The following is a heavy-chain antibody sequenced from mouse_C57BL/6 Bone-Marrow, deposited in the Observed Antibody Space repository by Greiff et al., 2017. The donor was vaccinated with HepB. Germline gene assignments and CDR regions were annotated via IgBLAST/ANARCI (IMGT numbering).Heavy chain of an antibody. CDR1: GFTFSDFY. Sequence: EVQGVESGGGLVQSGRSLRLSCATSGFTFSDFYMEWVRQAPGKGLEWIAASRNKANDYTTEYSASVKGRFIVSRDTSQSILYLQMNALRAEDTAIYYCARDAWGAMDYWGQGTSVTVSS. CDR2: SRNKANDYTT. V-gene: IGHV7-1*01. J-gene: IGHJ4*01. CDR3: ARDAWGAMDY.